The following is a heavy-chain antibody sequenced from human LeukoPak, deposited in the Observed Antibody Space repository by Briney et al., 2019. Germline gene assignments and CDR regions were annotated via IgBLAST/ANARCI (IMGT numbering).Heavy chain of an antibody. CDR1: GFTFSNYA. J-gene: IGHJ4*02. D-gene: IGHD2-15*01. CDR2: ISRSGDKT. CDR3: ARFCGPSTCYSGFDS. V-gene: IGHV3-23*01. Sequence: GGSLRLSCSASGFTFSNYAMTWVRQAPGQWLEWVSTISRSGDKTYYAASVKGRFTISRDNSKNTLYLQMNSLRAADTAIYYCARFCGPSTCYSGFDSWGQGTLVTVSS.